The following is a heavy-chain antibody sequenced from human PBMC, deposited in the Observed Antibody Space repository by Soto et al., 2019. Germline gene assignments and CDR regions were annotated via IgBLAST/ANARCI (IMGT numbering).Heavy chain of an antibody. CDR2: IIPIFGTA. J-gene: IGHJ6*02. Sequence: QVQLVQSGAEVKKPGSSVKVSCKASGGTFSSYAISWVRQAPGQGLEWMGGIIPIFGTANYAQKFQGRVTMTADKSTSTAYMELSSQRCDDTAVYYCARDIGLWTGYRDRMDDWGQETTVTVSS. CDR3: ARDIGLWTGYRDRMDD. CDR1: GGTFSSYA. V-gene: IGHV1-69*06. D-gene: IGHD3-3*01.